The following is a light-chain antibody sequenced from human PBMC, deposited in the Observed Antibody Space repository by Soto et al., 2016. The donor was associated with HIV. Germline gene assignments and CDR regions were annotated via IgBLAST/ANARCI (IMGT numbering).Light chain of an antibody. CDR2: RDT. CDR1: NLGNTY. CDR3: QAWDSTTNLYV. Sequence: YELTQPPSVSVSPGQTASITCSGRNLGNTYASWYQQKPGQSPLMVIYRDTKRPSGIPERFSGSNSGNTATLTISGTQAMDEADYFCQAWDSTTNLYVFGTGPRSPS. J-gene: IGLJ1*01. V-gene: IGLV3-1*01.